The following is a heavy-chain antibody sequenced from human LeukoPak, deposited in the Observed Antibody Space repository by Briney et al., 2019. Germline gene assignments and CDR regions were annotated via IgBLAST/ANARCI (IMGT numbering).Heavy chain of an antibody. Sequence: ASVKVSCKASGYTFTSYYMHWLRQAPGQGLEWMGIINPSGGSTSYAQKFQGRVTMTRDTSTSAVYMELSSLRSEDTAVYYCARDENCSGGSCYFSFDYWGQGTLVTVSS. CDR1: GYTFTSYY. V-gene: IGHV1-46*03. D-gene: IGHD2-15*01. CDR3: ARDENCSGGSCYFSFDY. J-gene: IGHJ4*02. CDR2: INPSGGST.